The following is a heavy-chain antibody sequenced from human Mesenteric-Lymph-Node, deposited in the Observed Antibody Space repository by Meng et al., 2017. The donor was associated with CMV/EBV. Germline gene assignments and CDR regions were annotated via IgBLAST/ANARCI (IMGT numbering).Heavy chain of an antibody. CDR1: GLTFRSYV. V-gene: IGHV3-21*01. Sequence: GESLKISCTASGLTFRSYVMSWVRQAPGKGLEWVSSISSSSSYIYYADSVKGRFTISRDNAKNSLYLQMNSLRAEDTAVYYCARLKLILYAFDIWGQGTMVTVSS. J-gene: IGHJ3*02. CDR3: ARLKLILYAFDI. CDR2: ISSSSSYI. D-gene: IGHD2-21*01.